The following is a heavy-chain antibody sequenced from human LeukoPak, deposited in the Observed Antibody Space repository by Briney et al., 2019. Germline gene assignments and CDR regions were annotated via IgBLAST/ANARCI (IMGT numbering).Heavy chain of an antibody. V-gene: IGHV3-23*01. CDR3: AKSGVGATTLWSAFDI. CDR2: ISGSGGST. CDR1: GFTFSSYG. Sequence: GGSLRLSCAASGFTFSSYGMSWVRQAPGKGLEWVSAISGSGGSTYYADSVKGRFTISRDNSKNTLYLQMNSLRAEDTVVYYCAKSGVGATTLWSAFDIWGQGTMVTVSS. J-gene: IGHJ3*02. D-gene: IGHD1-26*01.